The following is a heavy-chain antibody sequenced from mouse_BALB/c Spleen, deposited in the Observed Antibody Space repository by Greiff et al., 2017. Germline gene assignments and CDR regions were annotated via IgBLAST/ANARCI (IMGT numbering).Heavy chain of an antibody. V-gene: IGHV1S126*01. D-gene: IGHD1-1*01. CDR3: ADGSRDWYFDV. J-gene: IGHJ1*01. CDR2: IDPSDSET. Sequence: QVQLKESGPQLVRPGASVKISCKASGYSFTSYWMHWVKQRPGQGLEWIGMIDPSDSETRLNQKFKDKATLTVDKSSSTAYMQLSSPTSEDSAVYYCADGSRDWYFDVWGAGTTVTVSS. CDR1: GYSFTSYW.